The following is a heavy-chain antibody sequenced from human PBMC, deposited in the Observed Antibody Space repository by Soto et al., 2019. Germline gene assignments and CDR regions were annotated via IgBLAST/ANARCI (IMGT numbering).Heavy chain of an antibody. V-gene: IGHV1-18*01. D-gene: IGHD2-15*01. CDR2: ISAYNGNT. CDR3: ARDGVVSPAVVAAAYGMDV. J-gene: IGHJ6*02. Sequence: ASVKVSCKASGYTFTSYGISWVRQAPGQGLEWMGWISAYNGNTNYAQKLQGRVTMTTDTSTSTAYMELRSLRSDDTAVYYCARDGVVSPAVVAAAYGMDVWGQGTTVTVSS. CDR1: GYTFTSYG.